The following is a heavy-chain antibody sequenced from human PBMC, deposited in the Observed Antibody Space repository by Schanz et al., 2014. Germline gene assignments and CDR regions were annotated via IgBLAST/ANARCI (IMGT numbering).Heavy chain of an antibody. CDR3: ARDRYGYYNAPDALDI. Sequence: EVQLVESGGGLVQPGGSLRLSCAASGFTFSDYAMYWVRQAPGKGLEYVSAVSSNGVGTSYSNSVRGRFTISRDNSKNTLYLQMGSLRAEDMAIYYCARDRYGYYNAPDALDIWGQGTTVIVSS. CDR1: GFTFSDYA. CDR2: VSSNGVGT. J-gene: IGHJ3*02. V-gene: IGHV3-64*01. D-gene: IGHD3-9*01.